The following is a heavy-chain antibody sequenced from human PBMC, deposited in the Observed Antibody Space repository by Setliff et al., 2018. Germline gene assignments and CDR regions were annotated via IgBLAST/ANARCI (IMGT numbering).Heavy chain of an antibody. J-gene: IGHJ4*02. Sequence: ASVKVSCKASGNRFTDYFLHWVRQAPGQGLEWMGWISAYNGNINYAQKFQGRVTITRDTSASTVYMELSSLRYEDTAVYYCASAEVVVAPWGQGTLVTVSS. CDR2: ISAYNGNI. V-gene: IGHV1-18*04. D-gene: IGHD2-15*01. CDR3: ASAEVVVAP. CDR1: GNRFTDYF.